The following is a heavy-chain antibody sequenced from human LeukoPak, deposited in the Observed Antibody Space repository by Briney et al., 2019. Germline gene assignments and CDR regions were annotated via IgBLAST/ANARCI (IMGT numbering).Heavy chain of an antibody. CDR2: IYHSGST. CDR3: ARRPSSSSDWGY. J-gene: IGHJ4*02. Sequence: KPSETLSLTCGVYGGSFSGYYWGWIRQPPGKGLEWIGDIYHSGSTYYNPSLKSRVSISVDTSKNQFSLKLSSVTAADTAVYYCARRPSSSSDWGYWGQGTLVTVSS. D-gene: IGHD6-6*01. CDR1: GGSFSGYY. V-gene: IGHV4-34*01.